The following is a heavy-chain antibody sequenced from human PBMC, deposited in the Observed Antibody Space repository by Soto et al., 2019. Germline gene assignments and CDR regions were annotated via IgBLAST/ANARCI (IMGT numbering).Heavy chain of an antibody. V-gene: IGHV4-59*01. Sequence: SETLSLTCTVSGGSISSFYWSWIRQSPWKGLEWVGYIYYGGNTKYNPSLESRVTISVDTSKNQFSLKLSSVTAADTAVYYCARQSHANYDSSGYYHSWGQGMLVTVSS. CDR1: GGSISSFY. J-gene: IGHJ5*02. D-gene: IGHD3-22*01. CDR3: ARQSHANYDSSGYYHS. CDR2: IYYGGNT.